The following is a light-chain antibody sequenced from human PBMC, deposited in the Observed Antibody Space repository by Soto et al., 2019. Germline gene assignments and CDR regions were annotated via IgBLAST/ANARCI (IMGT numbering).Light chain of an antibody. V-gene: IGLV2-14*01. Sequence: QSALTQPASVSGSPGQSITISCTGTGSDIGGYNYVSWYQHHPGKAPQLIIYEATARPSGVSHRFSGSKSGNTASLTISGLQAGDEADYYCSSYTSSATWVFGGGTKLTVL. CDR1: GSDIGGYNY. CDR2: EAT. J-gene: IGLJ3*02. CDR3: SSYTSSATWV.